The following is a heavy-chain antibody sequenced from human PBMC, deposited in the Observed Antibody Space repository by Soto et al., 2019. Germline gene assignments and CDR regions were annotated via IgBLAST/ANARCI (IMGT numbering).Heavy chain of an antibody. CDR1: GNTFTSYD. D-gene: IGHD4-17*01. CDR3: ARGVKYGAYSRWFDP. Sequence: ASVKVSCKASGNTFTSYDINWVRQATGQGLEYLGWMNPNSGNTAYVQKFQGRVTMTWDTSITTAYMELSSLRSEDTAVYFCARGVKYGAYSRWFDPWGQGTLVTAPQ. V-gene: IGHV1-8*01. J-gene: IGHJ5*02. CDR2: MNPNSGNT.